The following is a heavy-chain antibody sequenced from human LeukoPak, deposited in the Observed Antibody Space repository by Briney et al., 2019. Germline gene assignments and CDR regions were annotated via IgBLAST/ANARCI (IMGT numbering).Heavy chain of an antibody. J-gene: IGHJ4*02. CDR2: INPSGGST. CDR1: GYTFTSCY. CDR3: ARDPADGDYDY. V-gene: IGHV1-46*01. D-gene: IGHD4-17*01. Sequence: VASVKVSCKASGYTFTSCYMHWVRQAPGQGLEWMGIINPSGGSTSYAQKFQGRVTMTRDTSTSTVYMELSSLRSEDTAVYYCARDPADGDYDYWGQGTLVTVSS.